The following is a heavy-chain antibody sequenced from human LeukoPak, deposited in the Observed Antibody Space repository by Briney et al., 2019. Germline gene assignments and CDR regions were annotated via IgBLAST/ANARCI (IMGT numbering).Heavy chain of an antibody. D-gene: IGHD3-22*01. CDR3: ARVKTETDYYDSSGYVANWFDP. V-gene: IGHV1-18*01. Sequence: ASVKVSCKASGYTFTSYGISWVRQAPGQGLEWMGWISAYNGNTNYAQKLQGRVTMTTDTSTSTAYMELRSLRSDDTAVYYCARVKTETDYYDSSGYVANWFDPWGQGTLVTVSS. J-gene: IGHJ5*02. CDR1: GYTFTSYG. CDR2: ISAYNGNT.